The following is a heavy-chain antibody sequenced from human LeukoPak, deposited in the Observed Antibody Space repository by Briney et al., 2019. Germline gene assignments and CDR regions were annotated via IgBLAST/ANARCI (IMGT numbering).Heavy chain of an antibody. J-gene: IGHJ4*02. CDR3: ARSSRGSGSYDYFDY. D-gene: IGHD3-10*01. V-gene: IGHV3-30-3*01. CDR1: GFTFSSYA. CDR2: ISYDGSNK. Sequence: PGGSLRLSCAASGFTFSSYAMHWVRQAPGKGLEWVAVISYDGSNKYYADSVKGRFTISRDNSKNTLYLQMNSLRAEDTAVYYCARSSRGSGSYDYFDYWGQGTLVTVSS.